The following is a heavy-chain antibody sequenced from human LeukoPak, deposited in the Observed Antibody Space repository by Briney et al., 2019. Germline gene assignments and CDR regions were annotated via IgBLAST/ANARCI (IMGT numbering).Heavy chain of an antibody. CDR2: IYYSGST. V-gene: IGHV4-31*03. CDR1: GGSISSGGYY. CDR3: ARERGGSPYYFDY. J-gene: IGHJ4*02. D-gene: IGHD1-26*01. Sequence: KSSQTLSLTCTVSGGSISSGGYYWSWIRQHPGKGLEWIGYIYYSGSTYYNPSLKGRVTISVDTSKNQFSLKLSSVTAADTAVYYCARERGGSPYYFDYWGQGTLVTVSS.